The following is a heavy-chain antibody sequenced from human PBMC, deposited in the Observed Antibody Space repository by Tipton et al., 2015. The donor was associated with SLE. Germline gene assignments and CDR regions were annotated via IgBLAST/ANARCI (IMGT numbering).Heavy chain of an antibody. CDR1: GFTFSSYG. CDR2: ISYDGSNK. J-gene: IGHJ6*03. CDR3: AKEPTGNYYGSGSYYPPLRYMDV. Sequence: RSLRLSCAASGFTFSSYGMHWVRQAPGKGLEWVAVISYDGSNKYYADSVKGRFTISRDNSKNTLYLQMNSLRAEDTAVYYCAKEPTGNYYGSGSYYPPLRYMDVWGKGTTVTVSS. D-gene: IGHD3-10*01. V-gene: IGHV3-30*18.